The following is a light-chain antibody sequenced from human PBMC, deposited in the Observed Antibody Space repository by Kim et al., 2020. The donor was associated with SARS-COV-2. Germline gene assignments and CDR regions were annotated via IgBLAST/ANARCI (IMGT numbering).Light chain of an antibody. V-gene: IGKV3-20*01. Sequence: SPGDRATHSCMASQPIRKDFLAWYQQKPGQPPRLLIYHASVRASDIPARFSGSGSATDFTLTINSLEPEDFAVYYCQRYGGPPPYTFGQGTKLEI. CDR2: HAS. CDR3: QRYGGPPPYT. J-gene: IGKJ2*01. CDR1: QPIRKDF.